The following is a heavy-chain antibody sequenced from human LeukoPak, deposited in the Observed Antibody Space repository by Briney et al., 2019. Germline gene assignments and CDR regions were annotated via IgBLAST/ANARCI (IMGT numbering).Heavy chain of an antibody. J-gene: IGHJ2*01. CDR2: SFPGDSDT. V-gene: IGHV5-51*01. CDR3: ARREKGGYWYFDL. CDR1: GYSFTDYW. D-gene: IGHD3-16*01. Sequence: GESLKISCKGSGYSFTDYWLGWVGQMSGKGLEWMGISFPGDSDTRYSPSFQGQVTMSVDKSISTAYLQWSSLKASDTAMYYCARREKGGYWYFDLWGRGTLVTVPS.